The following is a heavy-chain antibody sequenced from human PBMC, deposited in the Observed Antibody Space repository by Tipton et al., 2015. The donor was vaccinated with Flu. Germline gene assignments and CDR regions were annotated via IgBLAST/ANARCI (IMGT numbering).Heavy chain of an antibody. CDR1: SDSIRSDYF. J-gene: IGHJ5*01. Sequence: LRLSCSASSDSIRSDYFWGWIRQPPGKGLEWIGNVHHAGSTYYNSSLKSRVTMSLDASKNHFSLKLNSVTAADTAVYFCARRDYSNYVSDPRNWFDFWGQGTLVTVSS. V-gene: IGHV4-38-2*01. CDR2: VHHAGST. CDR3: ARRDYSNYVSDPRNWFDF. D-gene: IGHD4-11*01.